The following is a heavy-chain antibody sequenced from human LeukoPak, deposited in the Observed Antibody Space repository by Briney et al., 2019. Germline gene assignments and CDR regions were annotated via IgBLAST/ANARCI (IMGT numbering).Heavy chain of an antibody. D-gene: IGHD4-11*01. J-gene: IGHJ6*02. CDR1: GFTLSRYA. V-gene: IGHV3-30-3*01. CDR2: LSYDGSNK. Sequence: PGRSLRLSCAATGFTLSRYAMHWVRQGPGKGLEWVAVLSYDGSNKYYADPVKGRFTISRDNSKNTLYLQMNSLRAEDTAVYYCARGSTITTPYYYGMDVWGQGATVTVSS. CDR3: ARGSTITTPYYYGMDV.